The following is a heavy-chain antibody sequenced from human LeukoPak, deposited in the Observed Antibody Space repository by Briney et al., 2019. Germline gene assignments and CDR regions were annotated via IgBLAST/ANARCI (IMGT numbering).Heavy chain of an antibody. D-gene: IGHD2/OR15-2a*01. J-gene: IGHJ6*03. Sequence: GASVKVSCKASGYTFTGYFMHWVRQAPGQGLEWMGWINPKIGGTNYAQKFQGRVTMTRDTSISTAYMELRRLRSDDTAVYYCARGTTAPTFEDYYYYMDVWGKGTTVTVSS. V-gene: IGHV1-2*02. CDR3: ARGTTAPTFEDYYYYMDV. CDR1: GYTFTGYF. CDR2: INPKIGGT.